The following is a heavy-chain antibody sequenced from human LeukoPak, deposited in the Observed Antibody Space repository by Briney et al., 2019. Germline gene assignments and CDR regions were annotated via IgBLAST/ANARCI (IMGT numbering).Heavy chain of an antibody. J-gene: IGHJ5*02. CDR3: ARGYSSSWYWGFDP. Sequence: PGGSLRLSCAASEFTFSTYSMSWVRQAPGKGLEWVSAISGSGGSTYYADSVKGRFTISRDNSKNTLYLQMNSLRAEDAAVYYCARGYSSSWYWGFDPWGQGTLVTVSS. D-gene: IGHD6-13*01. V-gene: IGHV3-23*01. CDR1: EFTFSTYS. CDR2: ISGSGGST.